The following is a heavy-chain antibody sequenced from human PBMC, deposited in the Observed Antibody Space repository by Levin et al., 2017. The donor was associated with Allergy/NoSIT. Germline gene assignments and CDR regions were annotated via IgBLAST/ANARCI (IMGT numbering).Heavy chain of an antibody. Sequence: SETLSLTCTVSGGSISSSRHFWGWIRQTPGKGMEWIGSIYYSGSVYYNPSLKSRVTISVDTSKNQFSLKLSSVTAADTAVYYCARCAEVITFGGVIGNWGQGTLVTVSS. J-gene: IGHJ4*02. V-gene: IGHV4-39*01. CDR3: ARCAEVITFGGVIGN. CDR2: IYYSGSV. CDR1: GGSISSSRHF. D-gene: IGHD3-16*02.